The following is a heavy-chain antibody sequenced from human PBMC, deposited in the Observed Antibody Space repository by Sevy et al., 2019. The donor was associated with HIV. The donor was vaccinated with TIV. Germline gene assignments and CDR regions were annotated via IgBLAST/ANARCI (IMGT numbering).Heavy chain of an antibody. J-gene: IGHJ5*02. CDR3: ARADMITIFGVGKNWFDP. CDR2: IYYSGST. D-gene: IGHD3-3*01. Sequence: SETLSLTCTVSGGSISRSSYYWGWIRQPPGKGLEWIGGIYYSGSTYYNPSLKSRVTISVDTSKNQFSLKLSSVTAADTAVYYCARADMITIFGVGKNWFDPWGQGTLVTVSS. CDR1: GGSISRSSYY. V-gene: IGHV4-39*01.